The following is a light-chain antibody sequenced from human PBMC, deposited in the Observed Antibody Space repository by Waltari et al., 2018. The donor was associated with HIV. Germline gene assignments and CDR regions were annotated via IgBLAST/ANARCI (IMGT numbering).Light chain of an antibody. Sequence: QAVLTQPSSLSASPGASASLTCTFRSGVNVRSYRVYWYKQKTGRHPQYLLRYKSDSDKPQGSGGPRRFSESKDASASAAILVIYGLQPEDQADYYCMLWHSSCWVFGDGAKLAVL. CDR2: YKSDSDK. J-gene: IGLJ3*02. CDR3: MLWHSSCWV. CDR1: SGVNVRSYR. V-gene: IGLV5-45*02.